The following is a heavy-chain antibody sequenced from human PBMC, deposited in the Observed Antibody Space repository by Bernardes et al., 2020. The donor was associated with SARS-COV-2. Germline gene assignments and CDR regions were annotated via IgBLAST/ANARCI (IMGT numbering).Heavy chain of an antibody. CDR1: GFTFSSHL. V-gene: IGHV3-74*01. J-gene: IGHJ4*02. Sequence: GGSLRLSCAASGFTFSSHLMHWVRQAPGKGLVWVSRMNSDGSKTDYADSVKGRFTISRDNAKNMLYLQMSSLTAEDTAVYYCARDGPDSGDPADYWGQGALVTVSS. CDR2: MNSDGSKT. D-gene: IGHD4-17*01. CDR3: ARDGPDSGDPADY.